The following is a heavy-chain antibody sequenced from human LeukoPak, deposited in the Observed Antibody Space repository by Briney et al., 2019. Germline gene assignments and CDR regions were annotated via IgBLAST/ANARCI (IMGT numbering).Heavy chain of an antibody. V-gene: IGHV3-7*03. CDR2: IRQDGSDK. J-gene: IGHJ4*02. CDR3: ARGIAAAGSY. D-gene: IGHD6-13*01. Sequence: GGSLRLSCVASGFTLSSYWVTWVRQAPGKGLEWVANIRQDGSDKYYMDSVKGRFTISRDNAKNSVYLQMNSLRVEDTAVYYCARGIAAAGSYWGQGTLVAVSS. CDR1: GFTLSSYW.